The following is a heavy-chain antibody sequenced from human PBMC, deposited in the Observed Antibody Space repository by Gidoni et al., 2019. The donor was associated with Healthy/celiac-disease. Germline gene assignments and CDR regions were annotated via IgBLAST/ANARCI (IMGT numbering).Heavy chain of an antibody. CDR2: ISSSGSTI. V-gene: IGHV3-48*03. CDR1: GFTFSSYA. CDR3: ARDRSQRWLQSKRYYYGMDV. J-gene: IGHJ6*02. Sequence: EVQLVESGGGLVQPGGSLRLSCAASGFTFSSYAMNWVRQAPGKGLEWVSYISSSGSTIYYADSVKGRFTISRDNAKNSLYLQMNSLRAEDMAVYYCARDRSQRWLQSKRYYYGMDVWGQGTTVTVSS. D-gene: IGHD5-12*01.